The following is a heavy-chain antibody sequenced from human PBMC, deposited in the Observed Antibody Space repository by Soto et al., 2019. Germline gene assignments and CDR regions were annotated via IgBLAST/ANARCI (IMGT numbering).Heavy chain of an antibody. CDR2: IYTSWST. Sequence: QVQLQESGPGLVKPSETLSLTCTVSGGSISSYYWSWIRQPAGKGLEWIGRIYTSWSTNYNPSLKSRVTMSVDTSKSQFSLNLSSVTAADTAVYYCARACSSTSCYDVFDYWGQGTLVTVSS. V-gene: IGHV4-4*07. D-gene: IGHD2-2*01. J-gene: IGHJ4*02. CDR1: GGSISSYY. CDR3: ARACSSTSCYDVFDY.